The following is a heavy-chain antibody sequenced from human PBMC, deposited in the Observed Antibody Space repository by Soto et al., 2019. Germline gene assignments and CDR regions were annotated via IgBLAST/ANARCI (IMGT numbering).Heavy chain of an antibody. CDR2: IRGKADTYAT. Sequence: EVQLVESGGGLVQPGGSLRLSCAASGFTFSGSAIHWLRQASGRGLEWLGRIRGKADTYATVYAESLQGRFNISRNDSKNKAYLQMNSQKTEDTAVYYSASAHWGGNAYATFDYWGQGALVTVSS. J-gene: IGHJ4*02. CDR3: ASAHWGGNAYATFDY. CDR1: GFTFSGSA. D-gene: IGHD2-21*01. V-gene: IGHV3-73*02.